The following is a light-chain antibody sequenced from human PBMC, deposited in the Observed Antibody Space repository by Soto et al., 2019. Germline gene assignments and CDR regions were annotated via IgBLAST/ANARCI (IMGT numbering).Light chain of an antibody. CDR2: DVS. V-gene: IGLV2-11*01. CDR3: CSYGGGYTPLV. J-gene: IGLJ2*01. Sequence: QSALTQPASVSGSPGQSITISCTGTSSDVGAYNFVSWYQHHPGTAPKLMIYDVSKRPSGVPGRFSGSKSGNTASLTISGLQAEDEADYYCCSYGGGYTPLVFGGGTKLTVL. CDR1: SSDVGAYNF.